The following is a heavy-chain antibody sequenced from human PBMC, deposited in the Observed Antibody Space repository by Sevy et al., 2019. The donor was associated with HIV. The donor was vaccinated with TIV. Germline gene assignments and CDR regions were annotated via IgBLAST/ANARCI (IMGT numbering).Heavy chain of an antibody. D-gene: IGHD4-17*01. Sequence: ASVKVSCKVSGYTLTELSMHWVRQAPGKGLEWMGGFDPEDGETIYAQKFQGRVTMTEDTSTDTAYMELSSLRSEDTAVYYCATVRSYCDYVFFPLRSNYYYGMDVWGQGTTVTVSS. V-gene: IGHV1-24*01. CDR3: ATVRSYCDYVFFPLRSNYYYGMDV. J-gene: IGHJ6*02. CDR2: FDPEDGET. CDR1: GYTLTELS.